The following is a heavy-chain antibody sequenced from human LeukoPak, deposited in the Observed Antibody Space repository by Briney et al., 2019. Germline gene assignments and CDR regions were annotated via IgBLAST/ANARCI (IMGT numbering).Heavy chain of an antibody. Sequence: GASVKVSCKASGGTFSSYAISWVRQAPGQGLEWMGGIIPIFGTPNYAQNFQGRVTITADTSTNTAYMELSSLTSGDTAVYYCARGDTLYGSSAHAGYWAQGTLVTVSS. CDR1: GGTFSSYA. D-gene: IGHD6-13*01. V-gene: IGHV1-69*06. CDR2: IIPIFGTP. J-gene: IGHJ4*02. CDR3: ARGDTLYGSSAHAGY.